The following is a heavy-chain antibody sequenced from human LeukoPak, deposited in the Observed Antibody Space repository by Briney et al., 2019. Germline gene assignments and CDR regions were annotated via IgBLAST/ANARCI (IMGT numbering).Heavy chain of an antibody. Sequence: SVKVSCKASGGTFSSYAISWVRQAPGQGLEWMGRIIPIFGTANYAQKFQGRVTITTDESTSTAYMELSSLRSEDTAVYYCATSSGYNLNFDYWGQGTLVTVSS. D-gene: IGHD5-24*01. V-gene: IGHV1-69*05. CDR2: IIPIFGTA. CDR1: GGTFSSYA. J-gene: IGHJ4*02. CDR3: ATSSGYNLNFDY.